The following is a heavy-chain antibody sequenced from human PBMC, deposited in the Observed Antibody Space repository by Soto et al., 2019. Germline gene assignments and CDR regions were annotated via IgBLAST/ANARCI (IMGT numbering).Heavy chain of an antibody. J-gene: IGHJ4*02. V-gene: IGHV3-30*04. D-gene: IGHD1-1*01. CDR3: FRGNNLDY. Sequence: QVQLVESGGGVVQPGMSLRLSCATSGFTFSHYTMHWVRQAPGKGLEWVAVIWYDGSNTYYADSVKGRFTISRDNSKNTLYLQMNSLRPEDTAVYSWFRGNNLDYWGQGTLVTVSS. CDR1: GFTFSHYT. CDR2: IWYDGSNT.